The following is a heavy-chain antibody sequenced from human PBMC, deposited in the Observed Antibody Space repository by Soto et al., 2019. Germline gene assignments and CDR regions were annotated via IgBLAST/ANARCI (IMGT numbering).Heavy chain of an antibody. CDR2: MNPNSGNT. CDR3: ARGQRIAAAYAEYYQH. CDR1: GYTFTSYD. J-gene: IGHJ1*01. V-gene: IGHV1-8*01. Sequence: ASVKVSCKASGYTFTSYDINWVRQATGQGLEWMGWMNPNSGNTGYAQKFQGRVTMTRNTSISTAYMELSSLRSEDTAVYYCARGQRIAAAYAEYYQHWGQGTLVPVSS. D-gene: IGHD6-13*01.